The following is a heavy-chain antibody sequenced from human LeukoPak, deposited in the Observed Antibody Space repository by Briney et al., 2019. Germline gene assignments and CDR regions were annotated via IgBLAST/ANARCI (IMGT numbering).Heavy chain of an antibody. D-gene: IGHD6-19*01. CDR2: IRQDGSEK. V-gene: IGHV3-7*01. CDR1: GFTFSRYW. CDR3: ARDGRAGSLFAY. J-gene: IGHJ4*02. Sequence: GGSLRLSCAASGFTFSRYWMSWVRQAPGKGLEWVANIRQDGSEKYYVDSVKGRFTISRDNAKNSVYLQMNNLRTEDTAVYYCARDGRAGSLFAYWGQGTLVTVSS.